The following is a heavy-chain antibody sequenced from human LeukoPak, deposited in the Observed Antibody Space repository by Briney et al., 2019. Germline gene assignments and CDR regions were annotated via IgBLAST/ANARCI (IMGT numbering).Heavy chain of an antibody. CDR2: ISTHGDST. CDR1: GFTFSSYA. Sequence: GGSLRLSCSASGFTFSSYAMHWVRQAPGKGLEYVSAISTHGDSTYYADSVKGRFTIYRDNSKNTLYLQMSSLRVEDMAVYYCVKESTTSWLFDYWGQGTLVIVSS. CDR3: VKESTTSWLFDY. J-gene: IGHJ4*02. D-gene: IGHD2-2*01. V-gene: IGHV3-64D*06.